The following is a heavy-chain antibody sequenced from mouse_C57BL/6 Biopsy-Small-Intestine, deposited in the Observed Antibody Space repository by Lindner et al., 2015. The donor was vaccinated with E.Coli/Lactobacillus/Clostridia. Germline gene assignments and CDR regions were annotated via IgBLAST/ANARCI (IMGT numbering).Heavy chain of an antibody. J-gene: IGHJ2*01. CDR2: IYPGNDNT. D-gene: IGHD1-1*02. CDR3: TRDDGSPLGY. V-gene: IGHV1-84*01. CDR1: GYTFTNYY. Sequence: VQLQESGPDLVKPGASVKISCKASGYTFTNYYINWVKQGPGQGLEWVGWIYPGNDNTKYNEKFKGKATLTVVTSSSTAYMQLSSLTSEDSAVYFCTRDDGSPLGYWGQGTTLTVSS.